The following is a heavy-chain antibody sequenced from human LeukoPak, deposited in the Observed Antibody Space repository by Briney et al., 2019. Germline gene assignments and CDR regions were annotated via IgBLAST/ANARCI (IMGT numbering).Heavy chain of an antibody. J-gene: IGHJ4*02. CDR2: INPNSGGT. Sequence: GASVKVSCKASGYTFTDYYMHWVRQASGQGLEWMGWINPNSGGTSYAQNSQGRVTMTRDTSISTAYMELSRLRSDDTAIYYCARDLEVWGQGTLVAVSS. V-gene: IGHV1-2*02. CDR1: GYTFTDYY. CDR3: ARDLEV.